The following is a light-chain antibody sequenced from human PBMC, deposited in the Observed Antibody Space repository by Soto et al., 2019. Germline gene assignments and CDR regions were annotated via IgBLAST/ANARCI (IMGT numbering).Light chain of an antibody. J-gene: IGLJ2*01. CDR3: QSYDTSLSVV. CDR1: SSNIGAGYD. V-gene: IGLV1-40*01. CDR2: ANS. Sequence: QSVLTKPPSVSGAPGQRVTISCTGSSSNIGAGYDVHWYQQLPGTGPKLLIYANSNRPSGVADRFSGSKSGTSASLAITGLQAEDEADYYCQSYDTSLSVVFGGGTKLTVL.